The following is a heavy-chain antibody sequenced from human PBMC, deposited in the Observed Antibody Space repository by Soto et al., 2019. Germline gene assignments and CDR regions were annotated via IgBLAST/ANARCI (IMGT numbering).Heavy chain of an antibody. J-gene: IGHJ4*02. Sequence: EVQLVESGGGLVQPGESLRLSCVVSGFTISSYWMHWVRQAPGKGLVWVSRINGDGSSTNYADSVKGRFTISRDNAKNTLYLQMSTLRAEDTAVYYCAIVVAGPTAIAYWGQGNQVTVSS. D-gene: IGHD6-19*01. V-gene: IGHV3-74*01. CDR1: GFTISSYW. CDR2: INGDGSST. CDR3: AIVVAGPTAIAY.